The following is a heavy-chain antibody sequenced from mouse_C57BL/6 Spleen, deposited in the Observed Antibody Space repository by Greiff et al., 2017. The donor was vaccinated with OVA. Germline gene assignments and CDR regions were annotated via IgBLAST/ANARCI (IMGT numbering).Heavy chain of an antibody. V-gene: IGHV5-9*01. CDR2: ISGGGGNT. CDR1: GFTFSSYT. CDR3: ARHFHSNYAWYFDV. J-gene: IGHJ1*03. D-gene: IGHD2-5*01. Sequence: EVQLVESGGGLVKPGGSLKLSCAASGFTFSSYTMSWVRQTPEKRLEWVATISGGGGNTYYPDSVKGRFTISRDNAKNTLYLQMSSLRSEDTALYYCARHFHSNYAWYFDVWGTGTTVTVSS.